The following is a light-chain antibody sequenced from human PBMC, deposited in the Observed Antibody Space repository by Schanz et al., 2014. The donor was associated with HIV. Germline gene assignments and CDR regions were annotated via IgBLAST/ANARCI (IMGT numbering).Light chain of an antibody. V-gene: IGLV2-14*01. CDR1: SSDVGGYNY. J-gene: IGLJ3*02. Sequence: QSVLTQPASVSGSPGQSITISCTGTSSDVGGYNYVSWYQQHPGKAPKLMIYEGSKRPSGVSNRFSGSKSGSTASLTVSGLQPEDEADYYCATWDDSLNGWVFGGGTKLTVL. CDR3: ATWDDSLNGWV. CDR2: EGS.